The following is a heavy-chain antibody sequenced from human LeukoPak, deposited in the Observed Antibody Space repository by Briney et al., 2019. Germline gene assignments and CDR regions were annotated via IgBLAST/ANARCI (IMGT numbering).Heavy chain of an antibody. J-gene: IGHJ6*02. CDR3: ARGSLTGEYGMDV. D-gene: IGHD3-9*01. V-gene: IGHV3-48*03. Sequence: GGSLRLSCAASGFTFSTYEMNWVRQAPGKGLEWLSYISESGSTIYYADSVKGRFTISRDNAKNSLYLQMNSLRAEDTAAYYCARGSLTGEYGMDVWGQGTTVTVSS. CDR1: GFTFSTYE. CDR2: ISESGSTI.